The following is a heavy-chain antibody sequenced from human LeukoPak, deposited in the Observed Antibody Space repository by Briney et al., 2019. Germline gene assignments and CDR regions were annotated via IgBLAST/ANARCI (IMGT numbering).Heavy chain of an antibody. CDR1: GDSSYNSVYN. D-gene: IGHD2-15*01. V-gene: IGHV4-39*07. CDR2: IDYSGST. J-gene: IGHJ3*02. Sequence: PSETLSLSCTVSGDSSYNSVYNWAWIRQPPGRGLEWIGSIDYSGSTYYNPSLKTRATISVDKSKNQFSLKLNSVTAADTAVYYCARDPSQGRPNEVVLRSAFDIWGQGTMVTVSS. CDR3: ARDPSQGRPNEVVLRSAFDI.